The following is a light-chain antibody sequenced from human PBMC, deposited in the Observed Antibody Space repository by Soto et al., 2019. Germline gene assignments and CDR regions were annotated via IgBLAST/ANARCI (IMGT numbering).Light chain of an antibody. Sequence: IVLTQSPGTLSLFPGDRATLSCRASQSVSSTYFAWYRQKPGQPPSLLIYGASNRATGVPDRFSASGSGPDFTLTISRLEPEDFAVYYCQQYHSSPPGFTFGPGTTVEIK. CDR1: QSVSSTY. CDR2: GAS. J-gene: IGKJ3*01. V-gene: IGKV3-20*01. CDR3: QQYHSSPPGFT.